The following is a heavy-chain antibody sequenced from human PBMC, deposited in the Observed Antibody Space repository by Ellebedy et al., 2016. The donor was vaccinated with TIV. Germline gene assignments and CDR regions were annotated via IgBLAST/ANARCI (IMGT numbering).Heavy chain of an antibody. CDR1: GGSFSDYY. D-gene: IGHD1/OR15-1a*01. Sequence: SETLSLTCAVYGGSFSDYYWSWIRQPPGKGLEWIGEINHSGSTIYNPSLKSRVTISVDTSKNQFSLKLNSVTAADTAVYYCARVINKIMDVWGKGTTVTVSS. CDR3: ARVINKIMDV. J-gene: IGHJ6*03. CDR2: INHSGST. V-gene: IGHV4-34*01.